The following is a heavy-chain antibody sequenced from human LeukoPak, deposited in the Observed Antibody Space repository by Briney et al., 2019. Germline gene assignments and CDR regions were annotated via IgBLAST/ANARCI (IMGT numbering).Heavy chain of an antibody. CDR1: GGSFSGYY. V-gene: IGHV4-34*01. CDR2: INHCGST. Sequence: SETLSLTCAVYGGSFSGYYWSWIRQPPGKGLEWIGEINHCGSTNYNPSLKSRVTISVDTSKNQFSLKLSSVTAADTAVYYCASSIAVAGAGDYWGQGTLVTVSS. J-gene: IGHJ4*02. D-gene: IGHD6-19*01. CDR3: ASSIAVAGAGDY.